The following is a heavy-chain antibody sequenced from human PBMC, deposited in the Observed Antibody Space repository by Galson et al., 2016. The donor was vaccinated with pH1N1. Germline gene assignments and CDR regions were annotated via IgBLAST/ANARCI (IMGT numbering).Heavy chain of an antibody. CDR3: ARARKQWVDEYYFDY. Sequence: TLSLTCTVSGGSISSGSYYWSWIRQSAGKGLEWIGRIYTSETTNYNPPLKSRVTMSLDTSKNQFSLRLSSVTAADTAVYYCARARKQWVDEYYFDYWGQGTLVTVSS. J-gene: IGHJ4*02. D-gene: IGHD6-19*01. V-gene: IGHV4-61*02. CDR1: GGSISSGSYY. CDR2: IYTSETT.